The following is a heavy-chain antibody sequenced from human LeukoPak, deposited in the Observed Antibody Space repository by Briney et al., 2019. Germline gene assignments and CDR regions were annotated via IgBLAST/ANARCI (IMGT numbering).Heavy chain of an antibody. CDR1: GFTFDDYA. D-gene: IGHD6-13*01. CDR2: ISWNSGSI. CDR3: AKDIAAAGTDAFDI. Sequence: GGSLRLSCAASGFTFDDYAMHWVRRAPGKGLEWVSGISWNSGSIGYADSVKGRFTISRDNAKNSLYLQMNSLRAEDMALYYCAKDIAAAGTDAFDIWGQGTMVTVSS. V-gene: IGHV3-9*03. J-gene: IGHJ3*02.